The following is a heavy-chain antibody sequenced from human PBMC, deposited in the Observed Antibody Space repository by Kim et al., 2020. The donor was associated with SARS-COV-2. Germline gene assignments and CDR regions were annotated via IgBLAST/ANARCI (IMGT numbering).Heavy chain of an antibody. V-gene: IGHV3-13*01. CDR3: VRDLSGSNYYYGMDV. Sequence: GGSLRLSCAASGFTFSSHDMHWVRQATGKGLEWVSGIGADGDTYYLGSVRGRFTISRENAKNSLYLQMNSLTVGDKAVYYCVRDLSGSNYYYGMDVWGQG. J-gene: IGHJ6*02. CDR2: IGADGDT. D-gene: IGHD1-26*01. CDR1: GFTFSSHD.